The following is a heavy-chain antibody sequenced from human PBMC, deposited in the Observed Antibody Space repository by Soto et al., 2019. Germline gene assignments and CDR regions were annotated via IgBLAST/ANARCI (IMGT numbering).Heavy chain of an antibody. Sequence: SETLSLTCTVSGGSISSSSYYWGWIRQPPGKGLEWIGSIYYSGSTYYNPSLKSRVTISVDTSKNQFSLKLSSVTAADTAVYYCARNGYSYGYVDYWGQGTLVTVSS. CDR2: IYYSGST. CDR1: GGSISSSSYY. J-gene: IGHJ4*02. D-gene: IGHD5-18*01. CDR3: ARNGYSYGYVDY. V-gene: IGHV4-39*01.